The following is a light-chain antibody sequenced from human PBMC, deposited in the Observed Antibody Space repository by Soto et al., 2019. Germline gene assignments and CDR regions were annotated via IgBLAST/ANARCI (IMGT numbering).Light chain of an antibody. Sequence: QCVLTQARSESGSPGQSVTISCTGTSSDVGGYNYVSWYQQHPGKAPKVMIYDVSERPSGVPDRFSGSKSGNTASLTISGLQAEDEADYYCCSYAGSPRYVFGTGTKLTVL. J-gene: IGLJ1*01. CDR3: CSYAGSPRYV. CDR1: SSDVGGYNY. V-gene: IGLV2-11*01. CDR2: DVS.